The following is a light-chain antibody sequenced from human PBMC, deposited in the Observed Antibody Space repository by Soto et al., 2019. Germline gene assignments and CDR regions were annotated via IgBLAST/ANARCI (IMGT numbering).Light chain of an antibody. CDR3: LLSYNGPYV. Sequence: QAAVTQETSLTVSPVGTVTLTCRSSTAAVTNGHYAYWFQQKPGQPLRTLIYNTTNRHSLTPARLSGSLPAGKSALTLSVAQPEDEAEYYCLLSYNGPYVVGTGPKVTVL. V-gene: IGLV7-46*01. CDR2: NTT. J-gene: IGLJ1*01. CDR1: TAAVTNGHY.